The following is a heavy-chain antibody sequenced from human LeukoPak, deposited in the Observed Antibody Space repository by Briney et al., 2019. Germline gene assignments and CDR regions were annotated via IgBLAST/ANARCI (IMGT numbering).Heavy chain of an antibody. D-gene: IGHD2-2*01. CDR3: ARGRYSSRSGGYYFDI. CDR2: IKKGGIEK. J-gene: IGHJ4*02. CDR1: GFTLSSDW. Sequence: GGSLRLSCVVSGFTLSSDWMSWVRQAPGKGLEWVANIKKGGIEKYYVESVKGRFTISRDNAKNSLYLQMNSLRAEDTAVYYCARGRYSSRSGGYYFDIWGQGTLVTVSS. V-gene: IGHV3-7*01.